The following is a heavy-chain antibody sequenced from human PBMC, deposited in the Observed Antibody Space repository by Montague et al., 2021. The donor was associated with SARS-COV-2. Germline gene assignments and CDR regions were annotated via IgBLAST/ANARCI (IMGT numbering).Heavy chain of an antibody. J-gene: IGHJ4*02. CDR1: GGSIRSSSYY. Sequence: SETLSLTCTVSGGSIRSSSYYWGWIRQPPGKGLEWLGSIYYSGXTXYXXXXKXRVTISVDTSKSQFSLKLSSVTAADTAVYYCARHRITIFLGRMFDYWGQGTLVTVSS. D-gene: IGHD3-9*01. CDR3: ARHRITIFLGRMFDY. CDR2: IYYSGXT. V-gene: IGHV4-39*01.